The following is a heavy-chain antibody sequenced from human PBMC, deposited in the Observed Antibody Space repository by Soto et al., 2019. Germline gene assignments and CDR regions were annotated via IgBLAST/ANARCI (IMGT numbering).Heavy chain of an antibody. CDR2: ISYDGSNK. D-gene: IGHD6-19*01. CDR1: GFNFNNYG. Sequence: QVQLVESGGGVVQPGRSLRLSCQASGFNFNNYGMHWVRQDPGKGLEWVAVISYDGSNKYYADSVKGRFTISRDNSKNTLSLHLNTLRPEDTAVYHCAKDRVGGTFYTPLGFWGQGTLVTVSA. V-gene: IGHV3-30*18. CDR3: AKDRVGGTFYTPLGF. J-gene: IGHJ4*02.